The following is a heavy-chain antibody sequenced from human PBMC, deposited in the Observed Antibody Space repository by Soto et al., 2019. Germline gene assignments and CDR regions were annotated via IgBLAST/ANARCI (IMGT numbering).Heavy chain of an antibody. CDR2: LIPIFGTA. J-gene: IGHJ6*02. CDR1: GGTISSYA. CDR3: ARDRQLELGPYGMDF. D-gene: IGHD1-7*01. V-gene: IGHV1-69*01. Sequence: QVQLVQSGAEVKKPGSSVKVSCKATGGTISSYAISWVRQAPGQGLKRMGGLIPIFGTADYEQKVQGRVTITADESTSTAYIELSSLRSEDTAVYYCARDRQLELGPYGMDFWGQGTTVTVSS.